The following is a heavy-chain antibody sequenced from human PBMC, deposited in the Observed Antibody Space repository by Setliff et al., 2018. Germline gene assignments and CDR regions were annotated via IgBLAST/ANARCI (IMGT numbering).Heavy chain of an antibody. V-gene: IGHV1-2*02. CDR1: GYPFTGYY. Sequence: GASVKVSCKAFGYPFTGYYYNHWVRQAPGQGPGWMGWINPNTGAAKYAQQFQGRVTMTRDMSLRTVYLDLSGLTSDDTAVYYCTRDPTGSNFYNFQFYMDVWGKGTTVTVSS. CDR3: TRDPTGSNFYNFQFYMDV. CDR2: INPNTGAA. D-gene: IGHD1-1*01. J-gene: IGHJ6*03.